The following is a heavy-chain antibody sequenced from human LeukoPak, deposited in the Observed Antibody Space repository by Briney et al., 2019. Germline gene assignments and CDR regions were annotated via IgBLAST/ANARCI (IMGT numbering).Heavy chain of an antibody. Sequence: GEPLKISSKGSGYSFTSYWISRVRQMPGKGLDWMGRIVPSDSYTNYSPSFQGHVTISADKSISTAYLQWSSLKASDTAMYYCARQGDCSSTSCSWYFDYWGQGTLVTVSS. CDR2: IVPSDSYT. D-gene: IGHD2-2*01. J-gene: IGHJ4*02. CDR1: GYSFTSYW. V-gene: IGHV5-10-1*01. CDR3: ARQGDCSSTSCSWYFDY.